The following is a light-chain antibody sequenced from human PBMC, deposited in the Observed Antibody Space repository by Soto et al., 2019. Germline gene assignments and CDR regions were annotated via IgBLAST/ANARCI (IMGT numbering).Light chain of an antibody. Sequence: EIVVTQSPGTLSLSPGEIATLSCRASQSVSSSYLAWSQQKSGQAPRLLIYGASNRATGIPDKFSGSGCGTEFPLSISRLEPEDFAVYYCPQYGSSPYTFGQGNKLELK. V-gene: IGKV3-20*01. CDR3: PQYGSSPYT. J-gene: IGKJ2*01. CDR2: GAS. CDR1: QSVSSSY.